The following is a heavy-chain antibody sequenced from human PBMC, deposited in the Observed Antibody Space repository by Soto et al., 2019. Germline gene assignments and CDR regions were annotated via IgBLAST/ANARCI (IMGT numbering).Heavy chain of an antibody. CDR2: ISGSGAST. CDR3: AKTPGVITEITSFDH. Sequence: GSLRLSCVASGFTFNKYALAWVRQAPGKGLEWFSAISGSGASTYDADSVKGRFTISRDNSNNTRYLQMNSLRAEDTAVYYCAKTPGVITEITSFDHWGQGTPVTV. J-gene: IGHJ4*02. D-gene: IGHD3-10*01. CDR1: GFTFNKYA. V-gene: IGHV3-23*01.